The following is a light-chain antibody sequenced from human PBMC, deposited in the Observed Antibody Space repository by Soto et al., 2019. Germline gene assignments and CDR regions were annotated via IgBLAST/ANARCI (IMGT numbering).Light chain of an antibody. V-gene: IGLV2-14*03. J-gene: IGLJ2*01. CDR2: DVS. Sequence: QSALTQPASVSGSPGQSITISCTGTSSDVGGYNSVSWYQHHPGKAPKLMIYDVSNRPSGVSNRFSGSKSGNTASLTISGLRAEDEGEYYCSSYTSSGSVVFGGGTKLTVL. CDR3: SSYTSSGSVV. CDR1: SSDVGGYNS.